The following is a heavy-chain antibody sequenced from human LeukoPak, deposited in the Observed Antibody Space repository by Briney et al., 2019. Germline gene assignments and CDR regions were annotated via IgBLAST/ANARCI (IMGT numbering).Heavy chain of an antibody. D-gene: IGHD3-3*01. CDR1: GYTFTTYW. CDR3: ARQITISHFDY. CDR2: IHPGDSDI. J-gene: IGHJ4*02. V-gene: IGHV5-51*01. Sequence: GESLKISCQGFGYTFTTYWIGWVRQMPGKGLEWMGIIHPGDSDIRYSPSFKGQVTISADKSISTAYLQWSNLKASDTAMYYCARQITISHFDYWGQGTLVTVSS.